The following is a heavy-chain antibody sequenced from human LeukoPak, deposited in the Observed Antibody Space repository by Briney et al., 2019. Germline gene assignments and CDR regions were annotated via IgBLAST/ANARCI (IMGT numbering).Heavy chain of an antibody. J-gene: IGHJ5*02. Sequence: ASVKVSCKAFGYTFNTYGIIWVRQAPGQGPQWMGWVNTDTGDTYYAQNLQGRVAITRDTSTSTAYMELMSLRSDDTAVYYCARKRCKGDCYLFDPWGQGTLVTVSS. CDR3: ARKRCKGDCYLFDP. V-gene: IGHV1-18*01. CDR2: VNTDTGDT. D-gene: IGHD2-21*02. CDR1: GYTFNTYG.